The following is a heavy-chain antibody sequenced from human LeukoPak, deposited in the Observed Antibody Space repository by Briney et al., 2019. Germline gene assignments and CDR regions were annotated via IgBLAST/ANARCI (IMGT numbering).Heavy chain of an antibody. V-gene: IGHV4-30-2*01. Sequence: SQTLPLTCAVSGGSISSGGYSWSWIRQPPGKGPEWIGYIYHSGSTYYNPSLKSRVTISVDRSKNQFSLKLSSVTAADTAVYYCASSWYRRGLDYWGQGTLVTVSS. CDR1: GGSISSGGYS. J-gene: IGHJ4*02. CDR2: IYHSGST. CDR3: ASSWYRRGLDY. D-gene: IGHD6-13*01.